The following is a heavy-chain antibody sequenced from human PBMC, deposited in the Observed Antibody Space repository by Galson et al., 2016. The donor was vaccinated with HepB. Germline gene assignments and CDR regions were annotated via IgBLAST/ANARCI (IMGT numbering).Heavy chain of an antibody. CDR3: ARAIYCSSSNCQGYYFDY. CDR2: ITGSSANYI. V-gene: IGHV3-21*01. J-gene: IGHJ4*02. Sequence: SLRLSCAASGFTFSSYGMNWVRQAPGKGLEWVSSITGSSANYIFYPDSVKGRFTISRDNAKNSLYLQMNSLRAEDTAVYYCARAIYCSSSNCQGYYFDYWGQGTLVTVSS. CDR1: GFTFSSYG. D-gene: IGHD2-2*01.